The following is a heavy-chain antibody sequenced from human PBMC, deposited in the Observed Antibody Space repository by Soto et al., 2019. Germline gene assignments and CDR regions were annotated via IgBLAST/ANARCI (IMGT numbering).Heavy chain of an antibody. CDR2: INGGKGHT. J-gene: IGHJ5*02. CDR1: GYTFTNYA. D-gene: IGHD3-10*01. CDR3: ARRVFGSGGWYDP. V-gene: IGHV1-3*01. Sequence: QVQLVQSGAEVKKPGASVKVSCKASGYTFTNYAIHWVRQAPGLGLEWMGWINGGKGHTEYSQKFQDRVTITRDTPASTAYMELTSLRFEETAVYYCARRVFGSGGWYDPWGQGTLVTVSS.